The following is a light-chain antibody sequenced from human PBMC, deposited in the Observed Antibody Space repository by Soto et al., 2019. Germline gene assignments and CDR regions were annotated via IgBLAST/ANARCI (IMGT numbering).Light chain of an antibody. J-gene: IGKJ1*01. CDR1: QSISSY. CDR3: QQYNHWPRT. Sequence: DIQMTQSPSSLSASVRDRVTITCGASQSISSYLNWYQQKPGKAPKLLIYAASSLQSGVPSRFSGSGSGTEFTLTISSLQSEDFAVYYCQQYNHWPRTFGRGTKVDNK. V-gene: IGKV1-39*01. CDR2: AAS.